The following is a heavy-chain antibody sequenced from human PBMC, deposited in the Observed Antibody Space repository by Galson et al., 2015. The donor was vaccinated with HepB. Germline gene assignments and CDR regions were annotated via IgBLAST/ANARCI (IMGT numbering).Heavy chain of an antibody. V-gene: IGHV3-66*01. Sequence: SLRLSCAASGFTVSSNYMSWVRQAPGKGLEWVSVIYSGGSTYYADSAKGRFTISRDNSKNTLYLQMNSLRAEDTAVYYCASRITIFGVVSTEGAFDIWGQGTMVTVSS. D-gene: IGHD3-3*01. CDR1: GFTVSSNY. CDR2: IYSGGST. J-gene: IGHJ3*02. CDR3: ASRITIFGVVSTEGAFDI.